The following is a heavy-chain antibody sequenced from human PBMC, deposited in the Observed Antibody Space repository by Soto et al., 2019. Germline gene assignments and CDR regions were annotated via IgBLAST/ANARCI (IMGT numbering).Heavy chain of an antibody. Sequence: EVQLLESGGGLVQPGGSLRLSCAASGFTFSSYAMSWVRQAPGKGLEWVSAISGRGGSTYYADSVKGRFTISRDNSKNTLYLQMNSLRAEDTAVYYCAKDGRSRDIVVVPAAPDYWGQGTLVTVSS. CDR1: GFTFSSYA. V-gene: IGHV3-23*01. J-gene: IGHJ4*02. CDR3: AKDGRSRDIVVVPAAPDY. CDR2: ISGRGGST. D-gene: IGHD2-2*01.